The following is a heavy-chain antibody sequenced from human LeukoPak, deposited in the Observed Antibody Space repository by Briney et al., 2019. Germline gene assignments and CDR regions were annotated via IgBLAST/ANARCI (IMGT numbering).Heavy chain of an antibody. D-gene: IGHD3-10*01. CDR3: ARPGGADYYRGLYYFDY. CDR2: IYGGGAT. V-gene: IGHV3-66*04. J-gene: IGHJ4*02. Sequence: PGGSLRLSCAASGFIVSSNYMSWVRQAPGKGLEWVSVIYGGGATYYADSVKGRFTISRDNAKNTMYLQMNSLRAEDTAVYYCARPGGADYYRGLYYFDYWGQGTLVTVSS. CDR1: GFIVSSNY.